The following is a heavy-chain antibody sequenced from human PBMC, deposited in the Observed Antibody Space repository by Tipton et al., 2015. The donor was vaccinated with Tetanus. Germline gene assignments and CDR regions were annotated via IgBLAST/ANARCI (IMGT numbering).Heavy chain of an antibody. CDR3: ARGGWYPDY. CDR1: GFRFHDHG. V-gene: IGHV3-20*04. J-gene: IGHJ4*02. Sequence: SLRLSCAASGFRFHDHGMSWVRQGPGKGLEWVSGINWNGDNRDYVDSVKGRFTISRDNSKNTLYLQMNSLRAEDTAVYYCARGGWYPDYWGQGTLVTVSS. D-gene: IGHD6-19*01. CDR2: INWNGDNR.